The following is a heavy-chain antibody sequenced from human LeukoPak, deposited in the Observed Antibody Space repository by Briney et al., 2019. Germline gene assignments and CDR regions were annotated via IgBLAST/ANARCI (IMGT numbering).Heavy chain of an antibody. J-gene: IGHJ4*02. Sequence: ASVKVSCKASGYTFTGYYMHWVRQAPGQGLEWMGRINPNSGGTNYAQKFQGRVTMTRDTSISTAYMEMSRLRSDDTAVYYCARDRPAKYYDFWSGYSVGFDYWGQGTLVTVSS. D-gene: IGHD3-3*01. CDR1: GYTFTGYY. V-gene: IGHV1-2*06. CDR3: ARDRPAKYYDFWSGYSVGFDY. CDR2: INPNSGGT.